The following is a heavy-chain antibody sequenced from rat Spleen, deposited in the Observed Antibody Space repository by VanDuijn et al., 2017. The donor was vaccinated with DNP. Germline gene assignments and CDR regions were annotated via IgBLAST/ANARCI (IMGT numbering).Heavy chain of an antibody. D-gene: IGHD5-1*01. Sequence: VQLVESGGGLVQPGRSLTLSCAASGFIFSDYNMAWVRQAPKKGLAWVATIINDGKRTYYSDSVKGRFTISRDNAKSTLYLQMDSLRSEETATYYCARVQLGYYALDAWGQGTSVTVSS. V-gene: IGHV5S10*01. CDR2: IINDGKRT. CDR3: ARVQLGYYALDA. CDR1: GFIFSDYN. J-gene: IGHJ4*01.